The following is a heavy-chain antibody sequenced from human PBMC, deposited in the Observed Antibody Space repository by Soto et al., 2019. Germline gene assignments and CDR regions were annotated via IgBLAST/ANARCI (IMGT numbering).Heavy chain of an antibody. CDR2: IGYDGGNK. CDR1: GLTFMAYG. CDR3: TRCGNGYGKLDY. V-gene: IGHV3-33*01. D-gene: IGHD3-22*01. Sequence: QVQLVESGGEGVQPGSPLTLSFAAFGLTFMAYGFHWVRQAPGKGLGWGAIIGYDGGNKYYDASVKGRFTISRDNSKNTVFLHMNSLRAEDTAVYYCTRCGNGYGKLDYWGQGTPVTVSS. J-gene: IGHJ4*02.